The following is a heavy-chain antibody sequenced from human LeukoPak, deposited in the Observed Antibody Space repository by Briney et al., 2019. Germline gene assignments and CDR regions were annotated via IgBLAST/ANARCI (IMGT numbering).Heavy chain of an antibody. D-gene: IGHD6-6*01. CDR3: AKAMDVAARPPNDY. V-gene: IGHV3-23*01. Sequence: GGSLRLSCAASGFTFSSYAMSWARQAPGKGLEWVSVISGSGGTTYYADSVKGRFTISRDNSKNTLFLQMNSLRAEDTAVYFCAKAMDVAARPPNDYWGQGTLVTVSS. J-gene: IGHJ4*02. CDR1: GFTFSSYA. CDR2: ISGSGGTT.